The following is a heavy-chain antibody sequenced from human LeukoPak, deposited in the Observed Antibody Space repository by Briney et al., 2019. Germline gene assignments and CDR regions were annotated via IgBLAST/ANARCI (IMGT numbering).Heavy chain of an antibody. D-gene: IGHD2-21*02. V-gene: IGHV3-11*04. CDR3: ARGPYCGGDCDTPTNWFDP. J-gene: IGHJ5*02. CDR2: ISSSGSTI. Sequence: GGALRLSCAACGCTFSDYYMSWIRQAPGKGLEGVSYISSSGSTIYYADSVKGRFTISRNTANTSLNLHMNSLRAENTAVYYCARGPYCGGDCDTPTNWFDPWGQGTLVTVSS. CDR1: GCTFSDYY.